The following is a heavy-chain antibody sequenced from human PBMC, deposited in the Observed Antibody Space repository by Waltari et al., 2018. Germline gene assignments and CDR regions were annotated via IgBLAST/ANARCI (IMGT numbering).Heavy chain of an antibody. Sequence: QVQLVQSGAEVKKPGASVKVSCKVSGYTLTELSMHWVRQAPGKGLEWMGGFEPEDGETIYAQKFQGRVTMTEDTSTDTAYMELSSLRSEDTAVYYCATPRYRAAAYEPSFDYWGQGTLVTVSS. CDR2: FEPEDGET. D-gene: IGHD6-13*01. CDR3: ATPRYRAAAYEPSFDY. V-gene: IGHV1-24*01. CDR1: GYTLTELS. J-gene: IGHJ4*02.